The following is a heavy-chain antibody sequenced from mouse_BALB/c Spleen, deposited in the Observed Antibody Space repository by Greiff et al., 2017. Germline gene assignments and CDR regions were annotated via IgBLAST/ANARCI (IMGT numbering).Heavy chain of an antibody. V-gene: IGHV3-2*02. J-gene: IGHJ2*01. Sequence: ESGPGLVKPSQSLSLTCTVTGYSITSDYAWNWIRQFPGNKLEWMGYISYSGSTSYNPSLKSRISITRDTSKNQFFLQLNSVTTEDTATYYCARIGNWDDVDYWGQGTTLTVSS. CDR1: GYSITSDYA. D-gene: IGHD4-1*01. CDR3: ARIGNWDDVDY. CDR2: ISYSGST.